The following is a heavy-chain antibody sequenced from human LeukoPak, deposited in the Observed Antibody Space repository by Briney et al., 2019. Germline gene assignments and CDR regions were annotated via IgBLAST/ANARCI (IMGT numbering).Heavy chain of an antibody. CDR3: AGPYCSSTSCSKSRWFDP. V-gene: IGHV4-61*02. D-gene: IGHD2-2*01. Sequence: PSETLSLTCTVSGGSISSGSYYWSWIRQPAGKGLEWIGRIYTSGSTNYNPSLKSRVTISVDTSKNQFSLKLSSVTAADTAVYYCAGPYCSSTSCSKSRWFDPWGQGTLVTVSS. J-gene: IGHJ5*02. CDR2: IYTSGST. CDR1: GGSISSGSYY.